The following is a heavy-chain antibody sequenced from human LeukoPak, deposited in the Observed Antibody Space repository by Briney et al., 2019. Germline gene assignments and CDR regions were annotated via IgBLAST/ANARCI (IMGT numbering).Heavy chain of an antibody. D-gene: IGHD3-10*01. J-gene: IGHJ4*02. V-gene: IGHV1-18*04. CDR3: ARDPYYYGSGSPRVDTQFDY. CDR1: GYTFTSYG. CDR2: ISAYNGNT. Sequence: ASVKVSCKASGYTFTSYGISWVRQAPGQGLEWMGWISAYNGNTNYAQKLQGRVTMTADTSTSTAYMELRSLRSDDTAVYYCARDPYYYGSGSPRVDTQFDYWGQGTLVTVSS.